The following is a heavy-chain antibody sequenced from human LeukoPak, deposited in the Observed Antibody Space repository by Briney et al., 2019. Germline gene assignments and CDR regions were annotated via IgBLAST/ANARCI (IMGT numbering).Heavy chain of an antibody. CDR2: IKQDGSEK. Sequence: GGSLRLSCTASGFTFGDYAMSWFRQAPGKVLEWVANIKQDGSEKYYVGSVKGRFTISIDNAKNSVFLQMNSLRTEDTAIYYCARSRWPEDLWGRGTLVTVSS. J-gene: IGHJ5*02. V-gene: IGHV3-7*01. D-gene: IGHD4-23*01. CDR1: GFTFGDYA. CDR3: ARSRWPEDL.